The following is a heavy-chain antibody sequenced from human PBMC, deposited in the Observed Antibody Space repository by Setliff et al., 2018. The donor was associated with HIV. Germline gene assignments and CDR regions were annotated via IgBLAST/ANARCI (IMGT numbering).Heavy chain of an antibody. J-gene: IGHJ6*03. V-gene: IGHV4-34*01. CDR1: GGSFSGYY. CDR3: ARWTAYYNFWSGYSQDYYYYMDV. Sequence: SETLSLTCAVYGGSFSGYYWSWIRQSPGKGLEWIGEINHSGSTKYNPSLKSRVTISVHTSKNQFSLKLRSVTAADTAVYYCARWTAYYNFWSGYSQDYYYYMDVWGKGTTVTVSS. D-gene: IGHD3-3*01. CDR2: INHSGST.